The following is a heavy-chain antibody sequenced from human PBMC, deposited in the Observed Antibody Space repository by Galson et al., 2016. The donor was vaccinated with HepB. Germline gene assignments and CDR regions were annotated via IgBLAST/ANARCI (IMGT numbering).Heavy chain of an antibody. CDR1: GFTFRDYA. CDR3: VKVPHFDFWRGYYSYFDF. Sequence: SLRLSCAASGFTFRDYAMTWVRQAPGQGLEWISTISGTSGSTYSADSVKGRFTISGDNSKNTLFLQMNSLTVEDTAVYYCVKVPHFDFWRGYYSYFDFWGQGTLVTVSS. D-gene: IGHD3-3*01. CDR2: ISGTSGST. V-gene: IGHV3-23*01. J-gene: IGHJ4*02.